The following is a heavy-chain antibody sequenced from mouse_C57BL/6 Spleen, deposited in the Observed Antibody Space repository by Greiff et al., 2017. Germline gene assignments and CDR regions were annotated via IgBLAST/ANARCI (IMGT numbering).Heavy chain of an antibody. Sequence: DVQLQESGEGLVKPGGSLKLSCAASGFTFSSYAMSWVRQTPEKRLEWVAYISSGGDYIYYADTVKGRFTISRDNARNTLYLQMSSLKSEDTAMYYCTRGGNSYYAMDYWGQGTSVTVSS. J-gene: IGHJ4*01. D-gene: IGHD2-1*01. CDR1: GFTFSSYA. CDR2: ISSGGDYI. CDR3: TRGGNSYYAMDY. V-gene: IGHV5-9-1*02.